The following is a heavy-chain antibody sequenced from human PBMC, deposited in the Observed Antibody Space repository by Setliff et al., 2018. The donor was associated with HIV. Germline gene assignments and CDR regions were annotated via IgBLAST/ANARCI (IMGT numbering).Heavy chain of an antibody. Sequence: GESLRLSCVASGLTFSNYWMHWVRQAPGQGLVWVSRIDSDGSDTDYADSVRGRFPISRDNAKNTLYLQMTSLRAEDTAVYYWARGPQYNFWGGYLGLWGRGTLVTVSS. CDR1: GLTFSNYW. D-gene: IGHD3-3*01. CDR2: IDSDGSDT. J-gene: IGHJ4*02. V-gene: IGHV3-74*01. CDR3: ARGPQYNFWGGYLGL.